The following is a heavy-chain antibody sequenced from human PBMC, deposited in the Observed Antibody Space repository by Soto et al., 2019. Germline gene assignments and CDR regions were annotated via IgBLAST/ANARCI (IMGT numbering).Heavy chain of an antibody. CDR1: GYTFTSYA. CDR2: INAGNGNT. CDR3: ARDRGRLLGDYVRGWFDP. Sequence: GASVKVSCKASGYTFTSYAMHWVRQAPGQRLEWMGWINAGNGNTKYSQKFQGRVTITRDTSASTAYMELSSLRSEDTAVYYCARDRGRLLGDYVRGWFDPWGQGTLVTVSS. V-gene: IGHV1-3*01. J-gene: IGHJ5*02. D-gene: IGHD4-17*01.